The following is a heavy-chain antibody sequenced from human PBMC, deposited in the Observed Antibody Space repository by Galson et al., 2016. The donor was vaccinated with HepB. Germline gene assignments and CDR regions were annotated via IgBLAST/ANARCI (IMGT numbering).Heavy chain of an antibody. D-gene: IGHD2-15*01. J-gene: IGHJ6*02. CDR3: ARGGCSGGSCYPLGGMDV. V-gene: IGHV1-46*01. CDR1: GYTFTRYY. CDR2: INVSGGGT. Sequence: SVKVSCKASGYTFTRYYIHWVRQAPGQGLEWMGIINVSGGGTSYTQKFQDRVTMTRDTSTSTVYMEVSSLRSDDTAVYYCARGGCSGGSCYPLGGMDVWGQGTTVTVSS.